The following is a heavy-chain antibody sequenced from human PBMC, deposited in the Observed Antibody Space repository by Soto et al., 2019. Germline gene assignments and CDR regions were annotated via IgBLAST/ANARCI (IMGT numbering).Heavy chain of an antibody. J-gene: IGHJ6*02. CDR3: ARVFPSIVVVVAATGRNYYGMDV. D-gene: IGHD2-15*01. Sequence: GPSVKVSCKASGYTFTSYGISWVRQAPGQGLEWMGWISAYNGNTNYAQKLQGRVTMTTDTSTSTAYMELRSLRSDDTAVYYCARVFPSIVVVVAATGRNYYGMDVWGQGTTVTVSS. CDR1: GYTFTSYG. V-gene: IGHV1-18*04. CDR2: ISAYNGNT.